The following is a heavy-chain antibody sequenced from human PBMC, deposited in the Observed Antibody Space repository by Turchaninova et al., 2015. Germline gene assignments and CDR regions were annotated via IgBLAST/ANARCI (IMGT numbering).Heavy chain of an antibody. Sequence: ANYAQKFQGRVTITADESTRTAYMDLSSLGSEDTAVYYFARDDSSGWGGNFDYWGQGTLVTVSS. V-gene: IGHV1-69*01. CDR3: ARDDSSGWGGNFDY. CDR2: A. J-gene: IGHJ4*02. D-gene: IGHD6-19*01.